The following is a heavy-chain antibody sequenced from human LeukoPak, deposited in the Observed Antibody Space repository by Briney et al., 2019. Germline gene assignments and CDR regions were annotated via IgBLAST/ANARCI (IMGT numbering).Heavy chain of an antibody. D-gene: IGHD3-22*01. CDR1: GFTFSSYA. V-gene: IGHV3-21*01. CDR2: ISSSSSYI. Sequence: GGSLRLSCAASGFTFSSYAMNWVRQAPGKGLEWVSSISSSSSYIYYADSVKGRFTISRDNAKNSLYLQMNSLRAEDTAVYYCAPSPYDSSGYYNYWGQGTLVTVSS. CDR3: APSPYDSSGYYNY. J-gene: IGHJ4*02.